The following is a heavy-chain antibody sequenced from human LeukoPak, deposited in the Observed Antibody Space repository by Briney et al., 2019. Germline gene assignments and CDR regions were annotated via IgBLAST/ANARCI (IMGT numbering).Heavy chain of an antibody. Sequence: ASVKVSCKASGYTFTGYYMHWVRQAPGQGLEWMGWINPNSGGTNYAQKFQGRVIMTRDTSISTAYMELSRLRSDDTAVYYCARDRGVVATIIRSLGYWGQGTLVTVSS. CDR3: ARDRGVVATIIRSLGY. CDR2: INPNSGGT. J-gene: IGHJ4*02. V-gene: IGHV1-2*02. CDR1: GYTFTGYY. D-gene: IGHD5-12*01.